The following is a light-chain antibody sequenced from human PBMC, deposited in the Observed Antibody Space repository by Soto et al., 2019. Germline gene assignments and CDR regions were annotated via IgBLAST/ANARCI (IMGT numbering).Light chain of an antibody. CDR3: AAWDDSLSGVV. Sequence: QSVLTQPPSASGTPGQRVTISCSGSSSNIGSNYVYWYHQLPGTVPQLLIYRNSERPSGVPDRFSGSKSGTSASLAISGLRSEDEADYYCAAWDDSLSGVVFGGGTKVTVL. CDR2: RNS. J-gene: IGLJ2*01. V-gene: IGLV1-47*01. CDR1: SSNIGSNY.